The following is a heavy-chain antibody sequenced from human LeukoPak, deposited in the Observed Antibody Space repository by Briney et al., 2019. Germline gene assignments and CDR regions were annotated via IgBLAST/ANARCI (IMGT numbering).Heavy chain of an antibody. CDR2: INSDGTST. CDR1: GFTFSSYW. V-gene: IGHV3-74*01. CDR3: ARDLLLGANC. Sequence: GGSLRLSCAASGFTFSSYWVHWVRQAPGKGLVWVSRINSDGTSTNYADSVKGRFTISRDNAKKTLYLQMNSLTAEDTAVYYCARDLLLGANCWGQGTLVTVSS. D-gene: IGHD1-26*01. J-gene: IGHJ4*02.